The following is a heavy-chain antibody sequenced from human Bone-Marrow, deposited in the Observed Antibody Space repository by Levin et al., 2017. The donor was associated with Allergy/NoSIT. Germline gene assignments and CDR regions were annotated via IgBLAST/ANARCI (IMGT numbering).Heavy chain of an antibody. Sequence: GESLKISCKASGYTFTGYYMHWVRQAPGQGLEWMGWINPNSGGTNYAQKFQGRVTMTRDTSISTAYMELSRLRSDDTAVYYCARPGIAAAAYLQNNWFDPWGQGTLVTVSS. CDR1: GYTFTGYY. CDR3: ARPGIAAAAYLQNNWFDP. D-gene: IGHD6-13*01. V-gene: IGHV1-2*02. J-gene: IGHJ5*02. CDR2: INPNSGGT.